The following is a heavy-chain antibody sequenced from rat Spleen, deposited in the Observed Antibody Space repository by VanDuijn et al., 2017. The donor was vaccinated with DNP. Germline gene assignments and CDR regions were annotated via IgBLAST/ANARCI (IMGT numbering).Heavy chain of an antibody. J-gene: IGHJ3*01. D-gene: IGHD1-11*01. CDR1: GFTFSRYG. V-gene: IGHV5S13*01. Sequence: EVQLVESGGDLVQPGRSLKLSCVASGFTFSRYGMYWFRQAPGKGLEWVASISTDGEYTYYGDSVKGRFTISRDNGKDTQYLQMDSLRPEDTATYYCATGVYGGYEDWFANWGQGTLVTVSS. CDR3: ATGVYGGYEDWFAN. CDR2: ISTDGEYT.